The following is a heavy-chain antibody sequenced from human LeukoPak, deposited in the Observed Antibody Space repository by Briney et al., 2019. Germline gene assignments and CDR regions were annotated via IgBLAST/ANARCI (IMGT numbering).Heavy chain of an antibody. V-gene: IGHV3-30-3*01. CDR3: ARDRDYYGSGSYTPDY. D-gene: IGHD3-10*01. Sequence: RPGRSLRLSCAASGFTFSGYAMHWVRQAPGKGLEWVAVISYDGSNKYYADSVKGRFTISRDNSKNTLYLQVNSLRAEDTALYYCARDRDYYGSGSYTPDYWGQGTLVTASS. CDR2: ISYDGSNK. J-gene: IGHJ4*02. CDR1: GFTFSGYA.